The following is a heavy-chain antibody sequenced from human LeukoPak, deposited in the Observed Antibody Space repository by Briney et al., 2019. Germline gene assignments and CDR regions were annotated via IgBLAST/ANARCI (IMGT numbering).Heavy chain of an antibody. D-gene: IGHD1-26*01. J-gene: IGHJ5*02. CDR1: GYTFTGYY. V-gene: IGHV1-46*01. CDR3: ARDNSGGGSPYNWFDP. CDR2: IKPSGGST. Sequence: ASVKVSCKASGYTFTGYYMHWVRQAPGQGPEWMGIIKPSGGSTNYAQEFQGTVTMTRDTSTSTVYTELSSLRSEDTAVYYCARDNSGGGSPYNWFDPWGQGTLVTVSS.